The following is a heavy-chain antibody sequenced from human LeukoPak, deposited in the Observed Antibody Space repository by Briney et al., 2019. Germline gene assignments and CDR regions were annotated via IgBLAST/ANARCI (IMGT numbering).Heavy chain of an antibody. D-gene: IGHD6-19*01. V-gene: IGHV1-69*04. CDR1: GGTFSSYA. Sequence: SVKVSCKASGGTFSSYAISWVRQAPGQGLEWMGRIIPILGIASYAQKFQGRVTMTRDTSTSTVYMELSSLRSEDTAVYYCATISPAVAGNPTPYHHGMDVWGQGTTVIVSS. CDR2: IIPILGIA. J-gene: IGHJ6*01. CDR3: ATISPAVAGNPTPYHHGMDV.